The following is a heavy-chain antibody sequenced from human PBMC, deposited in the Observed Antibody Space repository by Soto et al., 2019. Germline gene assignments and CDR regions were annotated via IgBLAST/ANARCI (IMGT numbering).Heavy chain of an antibody. Sequence: ASETLSLTCTVSGGSISSGGYYWSWIRQHPGKGLEWIGYIYYSGSTYYNPSLKSRVTISVDTSKNQFSLKLSSVTAADTAVYYCARSERRFGDPDDAFDIWGQGTMVTVS. V-gene: IGHV4-31*03. CDR1: GGSISSGGYY. D-gene: IGHD3-10*01. CDR2: IYYSGST. J-gene: IGHJ3*02. CDR3: ARSERRFGDPDDAFDI.